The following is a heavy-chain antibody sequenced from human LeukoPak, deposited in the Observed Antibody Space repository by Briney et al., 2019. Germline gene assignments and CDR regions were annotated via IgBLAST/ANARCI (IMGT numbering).Heavy chain of an antibody. V-gene: IGHV3-23*01. J-gene: IGHJ4*02. Sequence: AGGSLRLSCAASGFTFSSYAMSWVRQAPGKGLEWVSTISGSGGTTYYADSVKGRFTISRDNSKNTLYLQMNSLRAEDTAVYYCAKAVSGYSSSWYAGSNGDPLDYWGQGTLVTVSS. D-gene: IGHD6-13*01. CDR3: AKAVSGYSSSWYAGSNGDPLDY. CDR2: ISGSGGTT. CDR1: GFTFSSYA.